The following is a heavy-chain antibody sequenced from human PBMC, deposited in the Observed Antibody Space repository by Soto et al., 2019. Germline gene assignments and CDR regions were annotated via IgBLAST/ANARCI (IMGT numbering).Heavy chain of an antibody. J-gene: IGHJ5*02. Sequence: QVQLAQSGAEVKKPGASVKVSCKASGYTFTGYFIHWVRQAPGQGLEWMAYINPNSGATKYAQKFPGRVTLTRDTSINTAYMEMSMVTSDDTAVYYCARGGGTILAPLPWGQGTLVTVSS. V-gene: IGHV1-2*02. D-gene: IGHD3-3*01. CDR2: INPNSGAT. CDR1: GYTFTGYF. CDR3: ARGGGTILAPLP.